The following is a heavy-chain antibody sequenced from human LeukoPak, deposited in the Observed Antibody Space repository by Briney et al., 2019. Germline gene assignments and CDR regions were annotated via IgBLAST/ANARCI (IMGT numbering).Heavy chain of an antibody. CDR3: ARDLSNGWYYFDY. CDR1: GFTFSNYR. CDR2: ISSGSGYI. Sequence: GGSLRLSCAASGFTFSNYRMNWVRQAPGKGLEWVSSISSGSGYIYYADSVKGRFTISRDNAKNSLSLQVNSLRAEDTAVYYCARDLSNGWYYFDYWGQGTLVTVSS. D-gene: IGHD6-19*01. V-gene: IGHV3-21*01. J-gene: IGHJ4*02.